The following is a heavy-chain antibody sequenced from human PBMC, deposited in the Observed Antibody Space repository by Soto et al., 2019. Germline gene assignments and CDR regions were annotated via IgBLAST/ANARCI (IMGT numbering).Heavy chain of an antibody. CDR1: GGSISSSSYY. CDR3: ARHAESGYDILTGYYFDY. V-gene: IGHV4-39*01. J-gene: IGHJ4*02. CDR2: IYYSGST. D-gene: IGHD3-9*01. Sequence: SETLSLTCTVSGGSISSSSYYWGWIRQPPGKGLEWIGSIYYSGSTYYNPSLKSRVTISVDTSKNQFSLKLGSVTAADTAVYYCARHAESGYDILTGYYFDYWGQGTLVTVSS.